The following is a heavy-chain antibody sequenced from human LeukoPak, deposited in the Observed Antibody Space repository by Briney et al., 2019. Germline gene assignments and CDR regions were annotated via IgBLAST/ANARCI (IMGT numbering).Heavy chain of an antibody. CDR3: ARYGFSTVWQGGWHAFDI. D-gene: IGHD6-13*01. CDR1: GYTFTSYY. Sequence: ASVTVSCKASGYTFTSYYMHWVRQAPGQGLEWMGIINPPTGDTTYAQKFQGRLTMTRDMSTSTVYMELSSLTSEDTAVFYCARYGFSTVWQGGWHAFDIWGQGTVVTVSS. CDR2: INPPTGDT. V-gene: IGHV1-46*01. J-gene: IGHJ3*02.